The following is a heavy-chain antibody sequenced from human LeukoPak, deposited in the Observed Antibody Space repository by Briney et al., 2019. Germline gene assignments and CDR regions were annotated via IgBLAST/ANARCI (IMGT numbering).Heavy chain of an antibody. CDR1: GFGFSIFG. V-gene: IGHV3-30*02. J-gene: IGHJ6*02. Sequence: GGSLRLSCAASGFGFSIFGMHWVRQAPGKGLEWVGSILNDGSDKFYGDSVKGRCTISRDNSKNTLFLQMTTLRDEDTGVYYCAKVAISSTWNYYYYGMDVWGRGTTVTVSS. CDR3: AKVAISSTWNYYYYGMDV. CDR2: ILNDGSDK. D-gene: IGHD6-13*01.